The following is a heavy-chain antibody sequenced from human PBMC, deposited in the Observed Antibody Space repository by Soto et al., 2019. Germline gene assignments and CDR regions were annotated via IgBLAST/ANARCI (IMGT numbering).Heavy chain of an antibody. Sequence: ASVKVSCKASGYTFTSYAMHWVRQAPGQGLEWMGWISAYNGNTNYAQNFQGRVNMTTDTSTSTAYMELRSLRSDDKAVYYCARGGGDGYSGYDYYYFDYWTQGTLVTVSS. CDR1: GYTFTSYA. CDR3: ARGGGDGYSGYDYYYFDY. V-gene: IGHV1-18*01. J-gene: IGHJ4*02. CDR2: ISAYNGNT. D-gene: IGHD5-12*01.